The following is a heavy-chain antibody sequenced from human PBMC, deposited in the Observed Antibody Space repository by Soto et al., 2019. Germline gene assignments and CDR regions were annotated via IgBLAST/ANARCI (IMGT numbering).Heavy chain of an antibody. Sequence: GESLKISCKGSGYNFANYWIGWVRQMPGKGLEWMGMIFPGDSDTKNSPSLQGQITMSVDKSDSSAYLQWRRLKASDTAMYYCAAGYTTGPDAFDIWGQGTMGT. CDR3: AAGYTTGPDAFDI. D-gene: IGHD6-13*01. V-gene: IGHV5-51*01. J-gene: IGHJ3*02. CDR1: GYNFANYW. CDR2: IFPGDSDT.